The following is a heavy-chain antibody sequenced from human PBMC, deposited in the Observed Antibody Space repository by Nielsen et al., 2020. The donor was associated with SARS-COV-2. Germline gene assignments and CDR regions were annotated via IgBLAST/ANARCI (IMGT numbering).Heavy chain of an antibody. V-gene: IGHV3-30-3*01. J-gene: IGHJ6*03. Sequence: GESLKISCAASGFTFSSYAMHWVRQAPGEGLEWVAVISYDGSNKYYADSVKGRFTISRDNSKNTLYLQMNSLRAEDTAVYYCAKEAPYYYYMDVWGKGTTVTVSS. CDR2: ISYDGSNK. CDR1: GFTFSSYA. CDR3: AKEAPYYYYMDV.